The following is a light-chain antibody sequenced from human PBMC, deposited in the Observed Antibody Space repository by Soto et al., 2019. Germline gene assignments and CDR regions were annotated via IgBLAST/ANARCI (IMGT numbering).Light chain of an antibody. Sequence: DIQLTQSPSLLSASVGERVTITCRASQGISTYLAWYQLKPVKAPKLLIYAASTLQTGVPSRFTGSVSGTDFTLTVISLQPEDYATYFCQQSYSMAYSFGPGTK. CDR1: QGISTY. J-gene: IGKJ2*01. V-gene: IGKV1-39*01. CDR2: AAS. CDR3: QQSYSMAYS.